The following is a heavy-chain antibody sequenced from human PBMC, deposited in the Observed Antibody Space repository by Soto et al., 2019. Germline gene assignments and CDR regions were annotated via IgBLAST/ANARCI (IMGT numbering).Heavy chain of an antibody. J-gene: IGHJ4*02. CDR3: ASLYYYRLPQYFDY. D-gene: IGHD3-10*01. CDR1: GFTFSTDG. V-gene: IGHV3-30*19. Sequence: GSLRLSCAASGFTFSTDGMHKVRQAPAKGLGWVAVISFDRIKKYYADAVKGRFTINRDNSRNTLFLQMDSLRAEETAVYYCASLYYYRLPQYFDYWGQGALVTVSS. CDR2: ISFDRIKK.